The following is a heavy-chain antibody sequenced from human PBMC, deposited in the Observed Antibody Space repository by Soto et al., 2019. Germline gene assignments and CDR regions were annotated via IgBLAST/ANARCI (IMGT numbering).Heavy chain of an antibody. CDR3: AHTLYGSGSYYSGVDAFDI. J-gene: IGHJ3*02. CDR1: GFSLSTSGVG. V-gene: IGHV2-5*02. D-gene: IGHD3-10*01. Sequence: QITLKESGPTLVKPTQTLTLTCTFSGFSLSTSGVGVGWIRQPPGKALEWLALIYWDDDKRYSPSLKSRLTINKDTSKNQVVLTMTNMDPVDTATYYCAHTLYGSGSYYSGVDAFDIWGQGTMVTVSS. CDR2: IYWDDDK.